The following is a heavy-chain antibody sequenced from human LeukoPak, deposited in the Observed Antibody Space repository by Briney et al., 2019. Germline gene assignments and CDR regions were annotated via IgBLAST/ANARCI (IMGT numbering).Heavy chain of an antibody. Sequence: GGSLRLSCAASGFTFSSYAMSWVRQAPGKGLEWVSAISGSGGSTYYADSVKGRFTISRDNSKNTLYLEMNSLRAEYTAVYYGARARSSYGYGDAFDIWGQGTVVTVSS. V-gene: IGHV3-23*01. D-gene: IGHD5-18*01. CDR2: ISGSGGST. CDR1: GFTFSSYA. J-gene: IGHJ3*02. CDR3: ARARSSYGYGDAFDI.